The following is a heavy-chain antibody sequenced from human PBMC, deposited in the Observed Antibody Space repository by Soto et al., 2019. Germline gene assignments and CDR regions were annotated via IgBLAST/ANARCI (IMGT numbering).Heavy chain of an antibody. CDR3: AREQDTAMVTGYYYYGMDV. CDR2: IIPIFGTA. Sequence: SVKVSCKASGGTFSSYAISWVRQAPGQGLEWMGGIIPIFGTANYAQKFQGRVTITADESTSTAYMELSSLRSEDTAVYYCAREQDTAMVTGYYYYGMDVWGQGTTVTVSS. J-gene: IGHJ6*02. CDR1: GGTFSSYA. V-gene: IGHV1-69*13. D-gene: IGHD5-18*01.